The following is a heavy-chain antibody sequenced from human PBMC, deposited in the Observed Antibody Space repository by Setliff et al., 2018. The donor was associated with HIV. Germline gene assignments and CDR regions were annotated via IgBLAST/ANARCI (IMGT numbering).Heavy chain of an antibody. J-gene: IGHJ4*02. D-gene: IGHD3-3*01. Sequence: RLSCAASGLTFSNYWMHWVRHAPGKGLEWVSRIDSGGSDTNYADSVRGRFTISRDNAKNTVYLQLTSLRAEDTAVYYCARGPQYNFWGGYLGLWGQGTLVTVSS. CDR1: GLTFSNYW. V-gene: IGHV3-74*01. CDR2: IDSGGSDT. CDR3: ARGPQYNFWGGYLGL.